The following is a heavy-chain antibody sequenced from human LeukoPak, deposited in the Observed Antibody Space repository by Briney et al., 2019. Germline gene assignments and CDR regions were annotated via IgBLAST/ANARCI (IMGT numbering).Heavy chain of an antibody. D-gene: IGHD3-10*02. CDR1: GFTFSNYA. CDR3: AELGITMIGGV. Sequence: RGSLRLSCAASGFTFSNYAMSWVRQAPGKGLEWVSAISGSASSTYYADSVKGRFTISRDNAKNSLYLQMNSLRAEDTAVYYCAELGITMIGGVWGKGTTVTISS. V-gene: IGHV3-23*01. J-gene: IGHJ6*04. CDR2: ISGSASST.